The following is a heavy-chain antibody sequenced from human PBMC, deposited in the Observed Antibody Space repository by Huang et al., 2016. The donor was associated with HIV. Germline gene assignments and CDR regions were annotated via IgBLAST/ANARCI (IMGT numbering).Heavy chain of an antibody. CDR1: GYTFTSYD. CDR3: ARSSSSWSNWFDP. CDR2: RNPNNGNT. D-gene: IGHD6-13*01. Sequence: QVQLVQSGAEVKKPGASVKVSCKASGYTFTSYDITWGRQDTGQGSEWMGWRNPNNGNTGYAQKFQGRVTMTRNTSISTAYMELSSLRSEDTAVYYCARSSSSWSNWFDPWGQGTLVTVSS. J-gene: IGHJ5*02. V-gene: IGHV1-8*01.